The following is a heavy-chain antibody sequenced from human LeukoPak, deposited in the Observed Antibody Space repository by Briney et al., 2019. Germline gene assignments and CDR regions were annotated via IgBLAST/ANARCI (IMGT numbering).Heavy chain of an antibody. J-gene: IGHJ4*02. CDR1: GYTFTTNA. D-gene: IGHD5-18*01. CDR3: ARDGGTAGYSSGSDY. V-gene: IGHV1-18*01. CDR2: ISCYNGDT. Sequence: ASVKVSCKTSGYTFTTNAITWVRQAPGQGLEWVAWISCYNGDTRYAQKFQGRVTVTTDTSTSTVYMELRSLRSGDTAVYYCARDGGTAGYSSGSDYWGQGTRVTVSS.